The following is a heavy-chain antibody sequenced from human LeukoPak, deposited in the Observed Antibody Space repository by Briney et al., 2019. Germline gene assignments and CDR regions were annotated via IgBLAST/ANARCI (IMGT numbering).Heavy chain of an antibody. J-gene: IGHJ4*02. CDR1: GFTFSSYW. D-gene: IGHD6-13*01. CDR2: IKQDGSEK. CDR3: ARDGGAYSSSWYSYFDY. V-gene: IGHV3-7*01. Sequence: GGSLRLSCAASGFTFSSYWMSWVRQAPGKGLEWVANIKQDGSEKYYVDSVKGRFTISRDNAKNSLYLQMNSLRAEDTAVYYCARDGGAYSSSWYSYFDYWGQGTLVTVSS.